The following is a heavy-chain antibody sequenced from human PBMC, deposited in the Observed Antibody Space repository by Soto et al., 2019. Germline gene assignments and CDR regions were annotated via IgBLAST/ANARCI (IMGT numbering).Heavy chain of an antibody. CDR2: VDYTGTT. V-gene: IGHV4-31*03. D-gene: IGHD3-22*01. CDR3: ACGEARHYFSDRIRRDSFQI. CDR1: GGSISSGAY. J-gene: IGHJ3*02. Sequence: SETLSLTCTVSGGSISSGAYWGWIRQHPRKGREWIGYVDYTGTTSFNSSVKSRVNMSVDTAKNHFSLTLCLVTAADTALYSCACGEARHYFSDRIRRDSFQIWGQGTMVTVSS.